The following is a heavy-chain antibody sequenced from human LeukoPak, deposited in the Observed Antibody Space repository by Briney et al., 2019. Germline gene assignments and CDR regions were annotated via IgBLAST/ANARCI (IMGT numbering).Heavy chain of an antibody. D-gene: IGHD1-26*01. CDR2: MNPNGGNT. J-gene: IGHJ4*02. CDR3: ARDRIVGATTTGGY. CDR1: GYTFTSYD. Sequence: ASVKVSCKASGYTFTSYDINWVRQATGQGLEWMGWMNPNGGNTGYAQKFQGRVTMTRDTSTSTVYMELSSLRSEDTAVYYCARDRIVGATTTGGYWGQGTLVTVSS. V-gene: IGHV1-8*01.